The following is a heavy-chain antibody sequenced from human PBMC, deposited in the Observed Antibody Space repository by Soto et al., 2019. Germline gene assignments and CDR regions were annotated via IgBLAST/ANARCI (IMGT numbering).Heavy chain of an antibody. CDR3: VRSGDNYNLLDY. CDR2: SSNSGSFT. Sequence: GGSLRLSCAASGFTFSDHYMSWIRQAPGKGLEWIGYSSNSGSFTRYADSVKGRFSISRDNAKNSLYLQINSLRGDDTATYFCVRSGDNYNLLDYWGQGTPVTVS. CDR1: GFTFSDHY. V-gene: IGHV3-11*06. D-gene: IGHD1-1*01. J-gene: IGHJ4*02.